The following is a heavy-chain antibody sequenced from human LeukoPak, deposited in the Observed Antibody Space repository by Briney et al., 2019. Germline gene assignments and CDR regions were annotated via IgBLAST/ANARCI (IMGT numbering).Heavy chain of an antibody. Sequence: ASVKVSCKASGYTFTSYAMHWVRQAPGQRLEWMGWINAGNGNTKYSQKFQGRVTITRDTSASTAYMELSSLRSEDTAIYYCARDPYSGYEGYWGQGTLVAVSS. CDR2: INAGNGNT. CDR1: GYTFTSYA. D-gene: IGHD5-12*01. V-gene: IGHV1-3*01. J-gene: IGHJ4*02. CDR3: ARDPYSGYEGY.